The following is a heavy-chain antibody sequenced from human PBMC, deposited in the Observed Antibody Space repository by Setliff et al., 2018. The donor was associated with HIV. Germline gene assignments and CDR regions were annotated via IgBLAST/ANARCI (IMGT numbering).Heavy chain of an antibody. D-gene: IGHD3-22*01. CDR2: IIPIFGTT. Sequence: ASVKVSCKASGGTFSSYPISWVRQAPGQGLEWMGGIIPIFGTTHYAQKFQGRVTVTADESTSTAYMQLSSLRSDNTAVYYCARGRNYDSSGYGDYYYYMDVWGKGTTVTVSS. CDR1: GGTFSSYP. CDR3: ARGRNYDSSGYGDYYYYMDV. V-gene: IGHV1-69*13. J-gene: IGHJ6*03.